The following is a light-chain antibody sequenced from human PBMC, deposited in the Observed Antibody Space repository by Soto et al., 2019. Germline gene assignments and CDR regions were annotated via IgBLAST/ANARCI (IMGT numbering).Light chain of an antibody. Sequence: EIVMRQSPATLSVSPGERATHSCRASQSLGTNLAWFQQKPGQAPRLLIHGASTRATGTPARFSGSGSGTEFTLTISSLQSEDFAVYYCQQYNMWPRTFGQGTKVDIK. V-gene: IGKV3-15*01. CDR2: GAS. CDR1: QSLGTN. CDR3: QQYNMWPRT. J-gene: IGKJ1*01.